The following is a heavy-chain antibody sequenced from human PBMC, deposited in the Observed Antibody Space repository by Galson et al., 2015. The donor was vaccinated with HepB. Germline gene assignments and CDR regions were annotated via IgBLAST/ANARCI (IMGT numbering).Heavy chain of an antibody. V-gene: IGHV6-1*01. CDR3: ARVPREDGNYYFDY. J-gene: IGHJ4*02. CDR1: GDSVSSNSAA. D-gene: IGHD1-1*01. CDR2: TYYRSKWYN. Sequence: CAISGDSVSSNSAAWNWIRQSPSRGLEWLGRTYYRSKWYNDYAVSVKSRITINPDTSKNQFSLQLNSVTPEDTAVYYCARVPREDGNYYFDYWGQGTLVTVSS.